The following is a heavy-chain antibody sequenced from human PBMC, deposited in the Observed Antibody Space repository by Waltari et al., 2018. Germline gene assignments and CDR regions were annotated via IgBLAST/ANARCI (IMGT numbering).Heavy chain of an antibody. CDR2: INPNSGDT. V-gene: IGHV1-2*06. CDR3: ARESAFSTSWYPGFDP. J-gene: IGHJ5*02. Sequence: QVQLVPSGAAVTKPGSSVKVSCKASRYTLPSSHIHWVLQAPGQGLEWMGRINPNSGDTNYARKFQDRVTMTRDTSVNTAYMGVGRLTSDDTAVYFCARESAFSTSWYPGFDPWGQGTLVTVAS. CDR1: RYTLPSSH. D-gene: IGHD2-2*01.